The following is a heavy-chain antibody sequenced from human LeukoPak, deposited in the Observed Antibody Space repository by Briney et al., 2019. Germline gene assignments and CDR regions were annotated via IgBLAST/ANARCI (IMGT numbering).Heavy chain of an antibody. Sequence: PGGSLRLSCAASGFTFSSYWMHWVRQAPGKGLVWVSRIHTDGSSTNYADSVKGRFTISRDNAKNTLYLQMDSLRAEDTAVYYCARDSRYCSSTSCYPPSNWFDPWGQGTLVTVSS. V-gene: IGHV3-74*01. CDR1: GFTFSSYW. D-gene: IGHD2-2*01. CDR2: IHTDGSST. CDR3: ARDSRYCSSTSCYPPSNWFDP. J-gene: IGHJ5*02.